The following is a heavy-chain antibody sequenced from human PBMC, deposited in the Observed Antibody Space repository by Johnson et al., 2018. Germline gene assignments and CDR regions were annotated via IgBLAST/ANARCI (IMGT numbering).Heavy chain of an antibody. D-gene: IGHD2-15*01. Sequence: VQLQESGGGLVQPGGSLRLSCAASGFTFSSYWMHWVRQAPGKGLVWVSRINSDGSSTSYADSVKGRFTIARDNDTNRLYLQMHSLRAEDTAVYYCAGYCSGGSCYSDYYYYYGMDVWGQGTTVTVSS. V-gene: IGHV3-74*01. CDR1: GFTFSSYW. CDR3: AGYCSGGSCYSDYYYYYGMDV. CDR2: INSDGSST. J-gene: IGHJ6*02.